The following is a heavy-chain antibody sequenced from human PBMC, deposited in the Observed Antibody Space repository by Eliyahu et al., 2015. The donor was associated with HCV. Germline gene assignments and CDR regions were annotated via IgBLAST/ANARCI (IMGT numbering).Heavy chain of an antibody. D-gene: IGHD1-14*01. CDR1: GFTFKSSA. CDR3: AASPGTVGAFEI. Sequence: QMQLVQSGPEVKRPGTSVXVSCKASGFTFKSSAMQWVRQARGQRPGWIGSIVVGSGDTDYAQGFQERIIITRDMSTGTVYMDLRSLRSDDTAVYYCAASPGTVGAFEIWGQGTLVTVSP. J-gene: IGHJ3*02. V-gene: IGHV1-58*02. CDR2: IVVGSGDT.